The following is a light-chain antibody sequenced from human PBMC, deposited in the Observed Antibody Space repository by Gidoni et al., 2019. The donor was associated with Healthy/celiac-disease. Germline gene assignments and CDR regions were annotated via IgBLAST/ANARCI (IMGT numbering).Light chain of an antibody. CDR1: QGISSY. V-gene: IGKV1-9*01. CDR2: AAS. CDR3: QQLNSYLFT. J-gene: IGKJ3*01. Sequence: IQLTQSPSSLSASVGDRVTITCRASQGISSYLAWYQQKPGKAPKLLIYAASTLQSGVPSRFRRSGSGTDFTLTISSLQPEDFATYYCQQLNSYLFTFGPETKVDIK.